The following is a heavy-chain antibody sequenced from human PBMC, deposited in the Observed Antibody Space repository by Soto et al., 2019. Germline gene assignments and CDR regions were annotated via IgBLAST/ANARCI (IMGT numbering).Heavy chain of an antibody. Sequence: EVHLLESGGGFVQPGESLRLSCAASGFTISISDISWVRQAPGKGLEWVSSIKGNGDSYYADSVKGRFTISRDPSKNTLYLQIDTLTTEDTAIYDCAQVAWGSTGDDCWGQGTMVTVSS. D-gene: IGHD1-1*01. CDR3: AQVAWGSTGDDC. CDR2: IKGNGDS. J-gene: IGHJ4*02. V-gene: IGHV3-23*01. CDR1: GFTISISD.